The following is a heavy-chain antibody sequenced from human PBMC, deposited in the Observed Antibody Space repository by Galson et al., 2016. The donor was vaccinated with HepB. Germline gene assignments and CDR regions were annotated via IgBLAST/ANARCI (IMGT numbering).Heavy chain of an antibody. CDR1: GDSIGHYY. CDR3: ARDSRTYCYGLGNDAFDI. V-gene: IGHV4-4*07. Sequence: SETLSLTCTVSGDSIGHYYWNWIRQPAGKGLEWIGRIYASGSITSNPSLKSRVSMSVDTSKNQISLKLTPVTAADTAVYHCARDSRTYCYGLGNDAFDIWGQGTMVTVSS. CDR2: IYASGSI. D-gene: IGHD3-16*02. J-gene: IGHJ3*02.